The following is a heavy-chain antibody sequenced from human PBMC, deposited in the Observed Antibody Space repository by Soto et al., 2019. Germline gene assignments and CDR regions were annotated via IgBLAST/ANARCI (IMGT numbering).Heavy chain of an antibody. Sequence: PGGSLRLSCAASGFTFSSYAMSWVRQAPGKGLEWVSAISGSGGSTYYADSVKGRFTISRDNSKNTLYLQMNSLRAEDTAVYYCAKAVRFLEWSVPVFDYWGQGTLVTVSS. CDR2: ISGSGGST. J-gene: IGHJ4*02. D-gene: IGHD3-3*01. CDR3: AKAVRFLEWSVPVFDY. V-gene: IGHV3-23*01. CDR1: GFTFSSYA.